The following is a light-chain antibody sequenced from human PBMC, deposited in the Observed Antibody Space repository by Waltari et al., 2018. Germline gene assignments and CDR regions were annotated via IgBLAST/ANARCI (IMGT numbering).Light chain of an antibody. V-gene: IGKV3-11*01. CDR2: DAS. CDR3: QQRSNWPPYT. J-gene: IGKJ2*01. CDR1: QSVSSY. Sequence: EIVLTQSPAHLSLSPGERATLSCRASQSVSSYLAWYQQKPGQAPRLLIYDASNRATGIPARFSGSGSGTDFTLTISSLEPEDFAVYYCQQRSNWPPYTFGQGTKLEIK.